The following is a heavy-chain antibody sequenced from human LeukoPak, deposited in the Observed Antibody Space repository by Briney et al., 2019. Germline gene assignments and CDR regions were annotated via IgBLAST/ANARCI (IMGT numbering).Heavy chain of an antibody. J-gene: IGHJ6*02. CDR2: INHSGST. CDR3: ARDIAAAHYGMDV. V-gene: IGHV4-34*01. CDR1: GGSFSGYY. Sequence: SETLSLTCAVYGGSFSGYYWSWIRQPPGKGLEWIGEINHSGSTNYNPSLKSRVTISVDTSKNQFSLKLSSVTAADTAVYYCARDIAAAHYGMDVWGQGTTVTVSS. D-gene: IGHD6-13*01.